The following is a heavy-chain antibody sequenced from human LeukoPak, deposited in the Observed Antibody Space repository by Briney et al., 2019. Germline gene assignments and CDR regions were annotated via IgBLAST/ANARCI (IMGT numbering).Heavy chain of an antibody. D-gene: IGHD3-16*02. CDR3: AKVPPRPTITFGGVIDPSDY. Sequence: GSLRLSCAASGFTFSSYAMSWVRQAPGKGLEWVSAISGDGTGTYYADSVKGRFTISRDNSKNTLYLQMNSLRAEDTAVYYCAKVPPRPTITFGGVIDPSDYWGQGTLVTVSS. CDR2: ISGDGTGT. CDR1: GFTFSSYA. J-gene: IGHJ4*02. V-gene: IGHV3-23*01.